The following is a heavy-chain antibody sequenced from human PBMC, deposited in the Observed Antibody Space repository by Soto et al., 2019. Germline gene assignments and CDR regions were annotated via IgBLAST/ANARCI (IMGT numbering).Heavy chain of an antibody. CDR3: AKAPFFNTVLLDY. D-gene: IGHD4-4*01. CDR2: ISGSGGST. V-gene: IGHV3-23*01. CDR1: GFTFSSYS. Sequence: PGGSLRLSCAASGFTFSSYSMSWVRQAPGKGLEWVSAISGSGGSTYYADSVKGRFTISRDNSKNTLYLQMNSLRAEYTAVYYCAKAPFFNTVLLDYWGQGTLVTVSS. J-gene: IGHJ4*02.